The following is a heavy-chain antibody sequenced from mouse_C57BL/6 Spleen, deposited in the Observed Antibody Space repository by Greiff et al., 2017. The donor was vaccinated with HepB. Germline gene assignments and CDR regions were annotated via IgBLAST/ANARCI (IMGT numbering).Heavy chain of an antibody. V-gene: IGHV1-50*01. CDR2: IDPSDSYT. J-gene: IGHJ4*01. D-gene: IGHD1-1*01. CDR1: GYTFTSYW. Sequence: QVQLQQPGAELVKPGASVKLSCKASGYTFTSYWMQWVKQRPGQGLEWIGEIDPSDSYTNYNQKFKGKATLTVDTSSSTAYMQLSSLTSEDSAVYYCARDYGSIHYYAMDYWGQGTSVTVSS. CDR3: ARDYGSIHYYAMDY.